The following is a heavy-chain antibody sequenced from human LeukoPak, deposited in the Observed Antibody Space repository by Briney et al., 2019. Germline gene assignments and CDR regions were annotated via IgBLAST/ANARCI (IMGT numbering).Heavy chain of an antibody. V-gene: IGHV3-7*01. Sequence: ETLSLTCAVYGGSFSGYYWSWIRQPPGKGLDWVANIRKDGGAKFYAASVKGRFIISRDNAKNSLYLQMNNLRDEDTAVYYCASSHDSSGNDWGQGTLVTV. CDR2: IRKDGGAK. CDR1: GGSFSGYY. D-gene: IGHD3-22*01. CDR3: ASSHDSSGND. J-gene: IGHJ4*02.